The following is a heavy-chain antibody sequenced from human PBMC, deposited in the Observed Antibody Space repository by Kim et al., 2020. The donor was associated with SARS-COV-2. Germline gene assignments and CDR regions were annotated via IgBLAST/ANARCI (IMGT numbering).Heavy chain of an antibody. D-gene: IGHD6-13*01. CDR2: INHSGST. CDR1: GGSFSGYY. V-gene: IGHV4-34*01. CDR3: ARGLGAAASYYYYYYYMDV. J-gene: IGHJ6*03. Sequence: SETLSLTCAVYGGSFSGYYWSWIRQPPGKGLEWIGEINHSGSTNYNPSLKSRVTISVDTSKNQFSLKLSSVTAADTAVYYCARGLGAAASYYYYYYYMDVWGKGTTVTVSS.